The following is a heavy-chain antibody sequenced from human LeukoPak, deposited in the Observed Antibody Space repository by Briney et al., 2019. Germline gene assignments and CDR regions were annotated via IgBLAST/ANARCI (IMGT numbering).Heavy chain of an antibody. V-gene: IGHV4-59*01. D-gene: IGHD6-13*01. Sequence: SETLSLTCTVSGGSISSYYWSWIRQPPEKGLEWIGYIYYSGSTNYNPSLKSRVTISVDTSKNQFSLKLSSVTAADTAVYYCARVGAAAGHNYYYYYGMVVWGKGTTVTVSS. CDR2: IYYSGST. J-gene: IGHJ6*04. CDR1: GGSISSYY. CDR3: ARVGAAAGHNYYYYYGMVV.